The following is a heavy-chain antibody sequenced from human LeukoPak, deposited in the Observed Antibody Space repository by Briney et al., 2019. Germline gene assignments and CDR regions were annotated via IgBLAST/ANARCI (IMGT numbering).Heavy chain of an antibody. CDR1: GYTFTSND. V-gene: IGHV1-8*01. Sequence: GASVKVSCKASGYTFTSNDINWVRQATGQGLEWMGWMNPNSGNTGYAQKFQGRVAMTRNTSISTAYMELSSLRSEDTAVYYCASGTVCGSGGKCSGSWYYDYWGQGTLVTVSS. J-gene: IGHJ4*02. CDR3: ASGTVCGSGGKCSGSWYYDY. CDR2: MNPNSGNT. D-gene: IGHD6-13*01.